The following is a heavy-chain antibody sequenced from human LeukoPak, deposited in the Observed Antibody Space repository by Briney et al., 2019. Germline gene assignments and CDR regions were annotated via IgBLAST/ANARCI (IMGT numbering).Heavy chain of an antibody. CDR3: ARQGWLQLNSLDY. CDR2: ISSRSGTT. V-gene: IGHV3-48*01. D-gene: IGHD5-24*01. J-gene: IGHJ4*02. Sequence: GGSLRLSCAVSGFTFSSYIMNWVRQAPGKGLEWVSYISSRSGTTYYADSVKGRFTISRDNAKNSLYLQMNSLRAEDTAVYFCARQGWLQLNSLDYWGRGTLVTVSS. CDR1: GFTFSSYI.